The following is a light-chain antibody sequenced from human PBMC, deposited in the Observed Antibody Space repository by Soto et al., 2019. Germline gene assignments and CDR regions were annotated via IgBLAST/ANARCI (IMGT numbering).Light chain of an antibody. J-gene: IGKJ2*01. Sequence: EIVLTQSPATLSLSPGERATLSCRASQSVSSYLAWYQQTPGQAPRLLIYDASNRATGIPARFSGSGSGTDFTLTISSLEPEDFAVYYCQQRRNWPPRYTFGQGTKLEIK. V-gene: IGKV3-11*01. CDR2: DAS. CDR1: QSVSSY. CDR3: QQRRNWPPRYT.